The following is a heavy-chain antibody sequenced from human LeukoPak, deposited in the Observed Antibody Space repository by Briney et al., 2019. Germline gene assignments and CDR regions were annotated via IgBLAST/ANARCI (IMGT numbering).Heavy chain of an antibody. V-gene: IGHV1-46*01. Sequence: ASVKVSCKASGYTFTSYYMHWVRQAPGQGLEWMGIINPSGGSTSYAQKFQGRVTITTDESTSTAYMELSSLRSEDTAVYYCASSKREVAYYMDVWGKGTTVTVSS. J-gene: IGHJ6*03. CDR1: GYTFTSYY. CDR2: INPSGGST. CDR3: ASSKREVAYYMDV. D-gene: IGHD2-15*01.